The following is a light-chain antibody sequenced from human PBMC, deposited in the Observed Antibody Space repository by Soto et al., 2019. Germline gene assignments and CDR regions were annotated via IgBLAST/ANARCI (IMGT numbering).Light chain of an antibody. V-gene: IGKV3-11*01. J-gene: IGKJ3*01. CDR1: QSVSSY. CDR2: DAS. Sequence: EIVLTQSPATLSLSPGERATLSCRASQSVSSYLAWYQQKPGQAPRLLIYDASNRATGIPARFSGSGSGTDFTVTISGLEPEDFAVYYCQQRSTFGPGTKVDIK. CDR3: QQRST.